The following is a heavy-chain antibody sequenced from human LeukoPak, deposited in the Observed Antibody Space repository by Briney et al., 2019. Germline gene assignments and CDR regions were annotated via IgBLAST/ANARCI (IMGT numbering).Heavy chain of an antibody. CDR2: IYYSGNT. D-gene: IGHD6-19*01. Sequence: SETLSLTCTVSGGSIRSSTYYWGWIRQPPGKGLEWIGSIYYSGNTYYNPSLKSRLTISVDTPKNQSSLRLSSVTAADTAVYYCATQAVAGTFDIWGQGTMVTVSS. J-gene: IGHJ3*02. CDR1: GGSIRSSTYY. CDR3: ATQAVAGTFDI. V-gene: IGHV4-39*01.